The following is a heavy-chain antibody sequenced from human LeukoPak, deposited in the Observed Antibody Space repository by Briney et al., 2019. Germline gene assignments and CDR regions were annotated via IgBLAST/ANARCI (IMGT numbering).Heavy chain of an antibody. J-gene: IGHJ4*02. CDR3: AKDRGYYDSSGYYYY. D-gene: IGHD3-22*01. CDR2: ISGSGGST. V-gene: IGHV3-23*01. Sequence: PGGSLRLPCAASGFTFSSYAMTWVRQAPGKGLEWVSTISGSGGSTYYADSVKGRFTISRDNSKNTLYLQMNSLRAEDTAVYYCAKDRGYYDSSGYYYYWGQGTLVTVSS. CDR1: GFTFSSYA.